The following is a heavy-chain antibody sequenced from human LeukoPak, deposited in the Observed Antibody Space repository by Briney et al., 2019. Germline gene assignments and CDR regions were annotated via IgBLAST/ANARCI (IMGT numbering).Heavy chain of an antibody. D-gene: IGHD6-19*01. Sequence: GGSLRLSCAASGFTVSSNYMSWVRQAPGKGLEWVSVIYRDGGTYYADSVKGRFTISRDNSKNTLYLQMNGLRAEDTAVYYCARDTSGPLCWGQGTLVTVSS. J-gene: IGHJ4*02. V-gene: IGHV3-66*01. CDR3: ARDTSGPLC. CDR1: GFTVSSNY. CDR2: IYRDGGT.